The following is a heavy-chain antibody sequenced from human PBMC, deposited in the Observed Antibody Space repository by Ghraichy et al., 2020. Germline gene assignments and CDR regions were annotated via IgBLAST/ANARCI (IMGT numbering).Heavy chain of an antibody. J-gene: IGHJ3*02. CDR3: ARRVQGSGSYYIGAFDI. D-gene: IGHD3-10*01. Sequence: GESLNISCKGSGYSFTSYWIGWVRQMPGKGLEWMGIIYPGDSDTRYSPSFQGQVTISADKSISTAYLQWSSLKASDTAMYYCARRVQGSGSYYIGAFDIWGQGTMVTVSS. V-gene: IGHV5-51*01. CDR1: GYSFTSYW. CDR2: IYPGDSDT.